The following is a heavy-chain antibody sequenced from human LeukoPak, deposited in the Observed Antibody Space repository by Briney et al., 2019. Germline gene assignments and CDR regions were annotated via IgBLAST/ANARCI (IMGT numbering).Heavy chain of an antibody. CDR1: GYTFTDSY. D-gene: IGHD4-23*01. Sequence: GASVKVSCKASGYTFTDSYMHWMGQAPGQGLEWMGWINPNSDTNYAQKFQGRVTMTRDTSISAADMELNSLRSDDTGVYYCARDRGGNSFDFWGQGTLVTVSS. J-gene: IGHJ4*02. V-gene: IGHV1-2*02. CDR2: INPNSDT. CDR3: ARDRGGNSFDF.